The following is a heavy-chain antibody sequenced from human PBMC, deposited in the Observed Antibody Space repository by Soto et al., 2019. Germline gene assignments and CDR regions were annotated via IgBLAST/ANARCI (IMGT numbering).Heavy chain of an antibody. D-gene: IGHD3-22*01. CDR3: ARHNYDSSGYYHYYYGMDV. V-gene: IGHV4-30-4*01. CDR1: GGSISSGDYY. J-gene: IGHJ6*02. CDR2: IYYSGST. Sequence: SETLSLTCTVSGGSISSGDYYWSWIRQPPGKGLEWIGYIYYSGSTYYDPSLKSRVTISVDTSKNQFSLKLSSVTAADTAVYYCARHNYDSSGYYHYYYGMDVWGQGTTVTVSS.